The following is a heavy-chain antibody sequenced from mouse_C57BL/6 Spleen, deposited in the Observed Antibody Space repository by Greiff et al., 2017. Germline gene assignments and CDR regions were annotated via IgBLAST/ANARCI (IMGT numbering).Heavy chain of an antibody. CDR2: FYPGSGSI. CDR1: GYTFTEYT. V-gene: IGHV1-62-2*01. J-gene: IGHJ4*01. D-gene: IGHD2-4*01. Sequence: QVQLKESGAELVKPGASVKLSCKASGYTFTEYTIHWVKQRSGQGLEWIGWFYPGSGSIKYNEKFKDKATLTADKSSSTGYMERSRLTSEDSAVYFCARHPYDYYHYYAMDYWGQGTSVTVSS. CDR3: ARHPYDYYHYYAMDY.